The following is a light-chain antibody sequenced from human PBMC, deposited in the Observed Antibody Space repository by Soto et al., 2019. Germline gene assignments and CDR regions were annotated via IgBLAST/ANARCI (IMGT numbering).Light chain of an antibody. CDR2: KAS. J-gene: IGKJ5*01. Sequence: DIQMTQSPSSLSASIGDTVTITCRASQSVGRWLAWYQQRPGKPPSVLIYKASTLKYGVPSRFSGSGSGTEFTLTISSLEPEDFALYYCQQRNTWPPVTFGQGTRLEIK. CDR1: QSVGRW. CDR3: QQRNTWPPVT. V-gene: IGKV1-5*03.